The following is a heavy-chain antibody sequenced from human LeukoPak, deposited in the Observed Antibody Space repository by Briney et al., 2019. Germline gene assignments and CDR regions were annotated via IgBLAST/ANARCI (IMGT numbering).Heavy chain of an antibody. CDR3: ARDPAGRRYCSSTSCRASLFDP. Sequence: GASVKVSCKASGYTFTGYYMHWVRQAPGQGLEWMGWINPNSGGTNYAQKFQGRVTMTRDTSISTAYMELSRLRSDDTAVYYCARDPAGRRYCSSTSCRASLFDPWGQGTLVTVSP. CDR2: INPNSGGT. D-gene: IGHD2-2*01. CDR1: GYTFTGYY. J-gene: IGHJ5*02. V-gene: IGHV1-2*02.